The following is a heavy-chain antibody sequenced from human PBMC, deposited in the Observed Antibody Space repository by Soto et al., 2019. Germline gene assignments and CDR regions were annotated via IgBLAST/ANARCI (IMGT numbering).Heavy chain of an antibody. CDR2: ISPDGSDT. Sequence: GGSLRLSCAGSRFTFSSYAMHWVRQAPGKGLEWVSVISPDGSDTFYAESVKGRFTISRDNSKNTMYVQMNSLRPEDTAIYYCARDGGGQRTVKNAFDIWGQGTMVTVSS. J-gene: IGHJ3*02. V-gene: IGHV3-30*04. CDR1: RFTFSSYA. CDR3: ARDGGGQRTVKNAFDI. D-gene: IGHD3-16*01.